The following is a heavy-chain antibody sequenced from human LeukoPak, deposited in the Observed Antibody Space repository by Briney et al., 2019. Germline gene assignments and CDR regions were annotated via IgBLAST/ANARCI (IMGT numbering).Heavy chain of an antibody. Sequence: PSETLSLTCTVSGGSISSSSYYWGWIRQPPGKGLEWIGSIYYSGSTYYNPSLKSRVTISVDTSKNQFSLKLSSVTAADTAVYYCAREWSSGPSREGAFDIRGQGTMVTVSS. D-gene: IGHD3-22*01. CDR2: IYYSGST. CDR1: GGSISSSSYY. J-gene: IGHJ3*02. CDR3: AREWSSGPSREGAFDI. V-gene: IGHV4-39*07.